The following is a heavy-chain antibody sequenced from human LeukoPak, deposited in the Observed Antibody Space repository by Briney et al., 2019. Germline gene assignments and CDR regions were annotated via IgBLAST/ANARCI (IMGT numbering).Heavy chain of an antibody. J-gene: IGHJ4*02. CDR3: AKTPRIAARPGLFDY. Sequence: SETLSLTCTVSGASISSSNYYWGWIRQPPGKGLEWIGSIYYSGSTYYNPSLKSRVTISVDRSKNQFSLKLSSVTAADTAVYYCAKTPRIAARPGLFDYWGQGTLVTVSS. CDR2: IYYSGST. V-gene: IGHV4-39*07. D-gene: IGHD6-6*01. CDR1: GASISSSNYY.